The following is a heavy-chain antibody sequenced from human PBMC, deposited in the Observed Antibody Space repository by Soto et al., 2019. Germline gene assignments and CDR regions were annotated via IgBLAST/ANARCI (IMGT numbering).Heavy chain of an antibody. CDR2: IYYDGSGS. D-gene: IGHD2-15*01. J-gene: IGHJ4*02. CDR1: GFTFRDYG. Sequence: ESGGGVVQPGGSLRLSCEASGFTFRDYGFHWVRQAPGKGLEWVAVIYYDGSGSDYEDSVRGRFIFSRDISTNTLYLQMNSLRAEDTGVYYCVRDDCSGGTCYGGYGGQGTLVTVSS. CDR3: VRDDCSGGTCYGGY. V-gene: IGHV3-33*01.